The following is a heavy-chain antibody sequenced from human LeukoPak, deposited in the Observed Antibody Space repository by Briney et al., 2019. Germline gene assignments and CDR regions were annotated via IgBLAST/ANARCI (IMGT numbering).Heavy chain of an antibody. V-gene: IGHV3-23*01. CDR3: AKNVREADWYYYYMDV. D-gene: IGHD3-9*01. CDR2: ISISGTST. Sequence: GGTLRLSCAASGFSFSSCGMSWVRQAPGKGLEWVSSISISGTSTYYADSVKGRLTISRDNSRNTLLLQMNSLRAEDTAVYYCAKNVREADWYYYYMDVWGKGTTVTVSS. CDR1: GFSFSSCG. J-gene: IGHJ6*03.